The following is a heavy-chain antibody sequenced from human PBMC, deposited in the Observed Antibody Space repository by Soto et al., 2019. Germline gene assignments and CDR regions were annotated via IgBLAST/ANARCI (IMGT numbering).Heavy chain of an antibody. D-gene: IGHD3-22*01. CDR2: INPNSGGT. CDR3: ARGCCDYYDSSGYSRRGMDV. Sequence: ASVKVSCKASGYTFTGYYMHWVRQAPGQGLEWMGWINPNSGGTNYAQKFQGWVTMTRDTSISTAYMELSRLRSDDTAVYYCARGCCDYYDSSGYSRRGMDVWGQGTTVTVSS. V-gene: IGHV1-2*04. J-gene: IGHJ6*02. CDR1: GYTFTGYY.